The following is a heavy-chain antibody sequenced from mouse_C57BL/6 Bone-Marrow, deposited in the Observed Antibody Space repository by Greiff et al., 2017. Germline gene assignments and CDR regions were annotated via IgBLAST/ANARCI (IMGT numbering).Heavy chain of an antibody. CDR1: GYTFTSYW. D-gene: IGHD1-1*01. CDR2: IDPSDSYT. V-gene: IGHV1-59*01. CDR3: SRHNYGSRGYFDY. Sequence: VQLQQPGAELVRPGTSVKLSCKASGYTFTSYWMHWVKQRPGQGLEWIGVIDPSDSYTNYNQKFKCKATLTVDTSSSTAYMQLSSLTSEDSAVYYYSRHNYGSRGYFDYWGQGTTLTVSS. J-gene: IGHJ2*01.